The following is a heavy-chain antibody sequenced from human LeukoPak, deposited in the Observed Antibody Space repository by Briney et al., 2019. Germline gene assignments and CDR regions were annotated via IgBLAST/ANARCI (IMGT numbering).Heavy chain of an antibody. CDR2: VYYRGNT. Sequence: SETLSLTCTISGGSISSYYWSWIRQPPGKGLEWIGYVYYRGNTNYNPSLKSRVPISIDTSKSLFSLKLNSVTAADKAVYYCARVEVGAANRQWYGMDVWGQGTTVTVSS. J-gene: IGHJ6*02. CDR3: ARVEVGAANRQWYGMDV. CDR1: GGSISSYY. V-gene: IGHV4-59*01. D-gene: IGHD2-15*01.